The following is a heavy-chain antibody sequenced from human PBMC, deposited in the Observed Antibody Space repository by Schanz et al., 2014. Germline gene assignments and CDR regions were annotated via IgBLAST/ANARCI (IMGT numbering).Heavy chain of an antibody. CDR2: IVGGGGRT. CDR1: GFTFFGSFA. J-gene: IGHJ4*02. Sequence: EVQLLESGGGLVQPGGSLRLSCVASGFTFFGSFAMSWVRQAPGKGLEWVSSIVGGGGRTYYADSVKGRFTISRDNSKNTLYLQVNSLRAEDTAVYYCAKHVRSLTGNDYWGQGTLVTVSS. CDR3: AKHVRSLTGNDY. V-gene: IGHV3-23*01. D-gene: IGHD3-9*01.